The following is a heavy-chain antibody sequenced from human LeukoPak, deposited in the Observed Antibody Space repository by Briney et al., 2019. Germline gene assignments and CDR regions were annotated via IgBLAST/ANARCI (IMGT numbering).Heavy chain of an antibody. CDR2: ISDSGDAT. J-gene: IGHJ4*02. CDR1: GFIFSYYG. CDR3: AKERGHSKPFDY. V-gene: IGHV3-23*01. D-gene: IGHD4-23*01. Sequence: PGGSLRLSCEVSGFIFSYYGMNWVRQAPGKGLEWVSAISDSGDATYYADSVKDRFTISRDNSKSTLYLQMNNLRAEDTALYYCAKERGHSKPFDYWGQGTLVTVSS.